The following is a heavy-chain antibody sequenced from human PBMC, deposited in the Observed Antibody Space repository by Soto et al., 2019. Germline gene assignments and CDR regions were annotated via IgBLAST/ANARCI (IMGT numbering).Heavy chain of an antibody. D-gene: IGHD2-2*01. V-gene: IGHV5-10-1*01. CDR2: IDPSDSYT. CDR1: GYSFTSYL. Sequence: PGESLKISCKGSGYSFTSYLSSWVRQMPGKGLEWMGRIDPSDSYTNYSPSFQGHVTISADKSISTAYLQWSSLKASDTAMYYCTIVVVPAAPLDYYYYGMDVWGQGTTVTVSS. J-gene: IGHJ6*02. CDR3: TIVVVPAAPLDYYYYGMDV.